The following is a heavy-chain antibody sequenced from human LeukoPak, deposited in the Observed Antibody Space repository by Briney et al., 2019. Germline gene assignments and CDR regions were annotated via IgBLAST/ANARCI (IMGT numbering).Heavy chain of an antibody. Sequence: SETLSLTCAVSGGSISSSNWWSWVRQPPGKGLEWIGEIYHSGSTNYNPSLKSRVTISVDKSKNQFSLKLSSVTAADTAVYYCARGTPPIGKLWPYWYFDLWGRGTLVTVSS. CDR3: ARGTPPIGKLWPYWYFDL. CDR1: GGSISSSNW. J-gene: IGHJ2*01. D-gene: IGHD5-18*01. CDR2: IYHSGST. V-gene: IGHV4-4*02.